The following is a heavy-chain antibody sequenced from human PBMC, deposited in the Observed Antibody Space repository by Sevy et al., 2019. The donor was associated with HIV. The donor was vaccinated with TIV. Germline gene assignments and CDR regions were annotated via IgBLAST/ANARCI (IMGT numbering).Heavy chain of an antibody. D-gene: IGHD6-19*01. J-gene: IGHJ5*02. CDR2: INPNSGGT. Sequence: ASVKVSCKASGYTFTGYYIHWVRQAPGQGLEWMGWINPNSGGTNYAQTFQGRVTMTRDTSISTAYMELSRLTSDDTAVYYCARGPVAGTNWFDPWGQGTLVTVSS. CDR1: GYTFTGYY. CDR3: ARGPVAGTNWFDP. V-gene: IGHV1-2*02.